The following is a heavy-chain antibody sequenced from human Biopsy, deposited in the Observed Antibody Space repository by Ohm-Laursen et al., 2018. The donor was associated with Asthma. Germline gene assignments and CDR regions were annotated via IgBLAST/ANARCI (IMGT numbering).Heavy chain of an antibody. CDR2: IHHSGTS. CDR1: GDSITSGGCC. Sequence: TLSLTCTVSGDSITSGGCCWNWIRQHPGKGLEWIWYIHHSGTSYFNPSLKSRVSFSRDTSKNQFSLRLSSVTAADTAMYYCARIPRRSGSYFVDYWGQGTLVTVSS. D-gene: IGHD3-22*01. J-gene: IGHJ4*02. CDR3: ARIPRRSGSYFVDY. V-gene: IGHV4-31*03.